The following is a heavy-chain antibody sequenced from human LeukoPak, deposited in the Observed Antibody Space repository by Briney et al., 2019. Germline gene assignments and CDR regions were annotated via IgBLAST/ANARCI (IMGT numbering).Heavy chain of an antibody. Sequence: SETLSLTCAVYGGSFSGYYWGWLRQPPGKGLEWMGEINHSGSTNYNPSLKSRVPISADTSKNQFSLKLRSLTAADTAVYYGARGWQQLGYFDYWGQGTLVTVSS. V-gene: IGHV4-34*01. J-gene: IGHJ4*02. CDR2: INHSGST. CDR3: ARGWQQLGYFDY. D-gene: IGHD6-13*01. CDR1: GGSFSGYY.